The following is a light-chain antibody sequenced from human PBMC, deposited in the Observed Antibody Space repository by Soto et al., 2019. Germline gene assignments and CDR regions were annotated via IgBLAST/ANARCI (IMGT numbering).Light chain of an antibody. CDR2: KTS. V-gene: IGKV1-5*03. J-gene: IGKJ2*01. CDR3: QQYSKEST. CDR1: QNVSNW. Sequence: DVEMTQSPSTLPTSIGDRVTINCRASQNVSNWLAWYQQKPGKAPKLLIYKTSRLESGVPSRFSASGSGTGFNLNINSLQSDDFATYFCQQYSKESTFGQGTKLEIK.